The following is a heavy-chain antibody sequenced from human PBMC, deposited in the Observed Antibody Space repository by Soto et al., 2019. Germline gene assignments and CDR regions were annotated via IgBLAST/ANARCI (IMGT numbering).Heavy chain of an antibody. Sequence: GASVEVSCKASGYTFTGYYMHWVRQAPGQGLEWMGWINPNSGGTNYAQKFQGRVTMTRDTSISTAYMELSRLRSDDTAVYYCARVARDSSGYYYAYWGQGTLVTVSS. V-gene: IGHV1-2*02. CDR3: ARVARDSSGYYYAY. J-gene: IGHJ4*02. CDR2: INPNSGGT. CDR1: GYTFTGYY. D-gene: IGHD3-22*01.